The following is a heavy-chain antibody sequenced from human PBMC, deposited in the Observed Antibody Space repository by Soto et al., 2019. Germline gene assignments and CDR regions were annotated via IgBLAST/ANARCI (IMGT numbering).Heavy chain of an antibody. D-gene: IGHD6-19*01. V-gene: IGHV3-30-3*01. Sequence: GGSLLLSCAXPAFTFSSSAMHWVRYARRKGLEWVAVISYDGSNKYYADSVKGRFTISRDNSKNTLYLQMNSLRAEDTAVYYCARDRGFSSGWSDYWGQGTLVTVSS. J-gene: IGHJ4*02. CDR2: ISYDGSNK. CDR1: AFTFSSSA. CDR3: ARDRGFSSGWSDY.